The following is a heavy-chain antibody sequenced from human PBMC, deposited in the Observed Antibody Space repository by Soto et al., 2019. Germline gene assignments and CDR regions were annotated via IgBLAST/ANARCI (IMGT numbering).Heavy chain of an antibody. J-gene: IGHJ6*02. CDR2: IYYSGYT. CDR3: ARHNGPLYVGYYYDMDV. D-gene: IGHD3-16*01. CDR1: GGSISSSSYY. Sequence: QLQLQESGPGLVKPSETLSLTCTVSGGSISSSSYYWGWIRQPPGKGLEWIGSIYYSGYTYYNPSLTRRVNISVDTSKNQFSRKLSSGTAADTAVYYCARHNGPLYVGYYYDMDVWGQGTTVTVSS. V-gene: IGHV4-39*01.